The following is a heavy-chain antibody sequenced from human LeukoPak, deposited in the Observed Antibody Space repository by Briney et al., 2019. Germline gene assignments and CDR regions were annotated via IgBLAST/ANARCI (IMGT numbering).Heavy chain of an antibody. J-gene: IGHJ4*02. CDR1: GGTFSSYA. V-gene: IGHV1-69*06. CDR2: IIPIFGTA. D-gene: IGHD3-22*01. CDR3: ATREGRGEYYYDSSGYSHFDY. Sequence: ASVKVSCKASGGTFSSYAISWVRQAPGQGLEWMGGIIPIFGTANYAQKFQGRVTMTEDTSTDTAYMELSSLRSEDTAVYYCATREGRGEYYYDSSGYSHFDYWGQGTLVTVSS.